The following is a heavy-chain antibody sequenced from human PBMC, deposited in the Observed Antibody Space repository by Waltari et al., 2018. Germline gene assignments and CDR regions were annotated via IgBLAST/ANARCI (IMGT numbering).Heavy chain of an antibody. D-gene: IGHD6-13*01. J-gene: IGHJ3*02. CDR2: INPNSGGT. CDR3: ARGRQQLVSHGAFDI. CDR1: GYPFTGYY. V-gene: IGHV1-2*02. Sequence: QVQLVQSGAEVKKPGASVKVSCKASGYPFTGYYMHWVRQAPGQGLEWMGWINPNSGGTNYAQKFQGRVTMTRDKSISTAYMELSRLRSDDTAVYYCARGRQQLVSHGAFDIWGQGTMVTVSS.